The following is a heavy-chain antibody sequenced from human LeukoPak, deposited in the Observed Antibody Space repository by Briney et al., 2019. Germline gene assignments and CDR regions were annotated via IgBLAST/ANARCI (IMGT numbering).Heavy chain of an antibody. D-gene: IGHD4-23*01. CDR2: FDPEDGET. V-gene: IGHV1-24*01. Sequence: ASVKVSCKVSGYTLTELSMHWVRQAPGKGLEWKGGFDPEDGETIYAQKFQGRVTMTEDTSTDTAYMELSSLRSEDTAVYYCANALMTTVVTRGAFDIWGQGTMVTVSS. J-gene: IGHJ3*02. CDR1: GYTLTELS. CDR3: ANALMTTVVTRGAFDI.